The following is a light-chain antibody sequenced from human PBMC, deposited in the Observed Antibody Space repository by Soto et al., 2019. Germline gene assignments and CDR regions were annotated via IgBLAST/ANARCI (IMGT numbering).Light chain of an antibody. CDR2: GAT. J-gene: IGKJ4*01. CDR1: QSVSFSY. CDR3: QQYGSSPLT. V-gene: IGKV3-20*01. Sequence: EIVLTQSPGTLSLSPGDRATLSCRASQSVSFSYLAWYQQKAGQAPRLLIYGATSRATGIPDRFSSSESGTDFTLTISRLEHEDFAVYYCQQYGSSPLTFGGGTKVEIK.